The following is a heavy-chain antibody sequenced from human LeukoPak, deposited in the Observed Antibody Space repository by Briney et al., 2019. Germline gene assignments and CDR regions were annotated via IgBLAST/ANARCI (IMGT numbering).Heavy chain of an antibody. CDR1: GGTFISYA. V-gene: IGHV1-69*13. CDR3: ARDYMVRGVMPPSYYYYGMDV. Sequence: SVKVSCKASGGTFISYAISWVRQAPGQGLEWMGGIIPIFGTANYAQKFQGGVTITADESTSTAYMELSSLRSEDTAVYYCARDYMVRGVMPPSYYYYGMDVWGQGTTVTVSS. CDR2: IIPIFGTA. D-gene: IGHD3-10*01. J-gene: IGHJ6*02.